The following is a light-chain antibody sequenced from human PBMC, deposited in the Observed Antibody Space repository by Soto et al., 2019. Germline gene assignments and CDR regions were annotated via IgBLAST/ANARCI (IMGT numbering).Light chain of an antibody. J-gene: IGKJ2*02. CDR1: QSVSSN. V-gene: IGKV3-15*01. CDR3: QQYNDWAPST. CDR2: DES. Sequence: EVVLTQSPATLSVSPGERTTLSCRASQSVSSNLAWYQQKPGQAPRLLIYDESTRATGVPARFSGSESGTEFTLTISSLQSEDFAVYYCQQYNDWAPSTFGQGTRLEI.